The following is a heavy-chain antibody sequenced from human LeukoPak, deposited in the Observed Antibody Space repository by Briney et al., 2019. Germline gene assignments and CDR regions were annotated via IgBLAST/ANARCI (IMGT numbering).Heavy chain of an antibody. CDR1: GGSFSGYY. D-gene: IGHD6-6*01. V-gene: IGHV4-34*01. Sequence: PSEALSLTCAVYGGSFSGYYWSWIRQPPGKGLEWIGEINHSGSTNYNPSLKSRVTISVDTSKNQFSLKLSSVTAADTAVYYCARGGIIAARPGRNWFDAWGQGTLVTVSS. J-gene: IGHJ5*02. CDR3: ARGGIIAARPGRNWFDA. CDR2: INHSGST.